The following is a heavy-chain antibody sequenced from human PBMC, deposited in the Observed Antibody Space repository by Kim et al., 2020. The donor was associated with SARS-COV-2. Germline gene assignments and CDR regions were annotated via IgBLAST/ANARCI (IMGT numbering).Heavy chain of an antibody. J-gene: IGHJ3*02. CDR1: GYSFTSYW. CDR3: ARHDRFYDFWSGYYINAFDI. Sequence: GESLKISCKGSGYSFTSYWIGWVRQMPGKGLEWMGIIYPGDSDTRYSPSFQGQVTISADKSISTAYLQWSSLKASDTAMYYCARHDRFYDFWSGYYINAFDIWGQGTMVTVSS. CDR2: IYPGDSDT. V-gene: IGHV5-51*01. D-gene: IGHD3-3*01.